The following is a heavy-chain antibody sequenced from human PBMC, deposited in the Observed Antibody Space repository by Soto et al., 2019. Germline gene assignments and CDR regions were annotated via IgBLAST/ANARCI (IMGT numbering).Heavy chain of an antibody. CDR2: IFYSGST. CDR1: GGSISNSDYY. J-gene: IGHJ5*02. CDR3: ARDPQYSSGWSRFDP. V-gene: IGHV4-31*03. Sequence: QVQLQESGPGLVKPSQTLSLTCSVSGGSISNSDYYWSWIRQRPEKGLEWIGYIFYSGSTYYNPSLKSRATMSVDTSKNKFSLKLSSVTAADTAVYYCARDPQYSSGWSRFDPWGQGTLVTVSS. D-gene: IGHD6-19*01.